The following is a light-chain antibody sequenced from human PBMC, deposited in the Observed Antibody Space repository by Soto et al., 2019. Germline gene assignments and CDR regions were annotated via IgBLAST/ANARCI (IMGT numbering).Light chain of an antibody. CDR1: QSVSGRY. CDR2: GAS. Sequence: IVLTQSPGTLSLSPGERATLSCRASQSVSGRYLAWYQQKPGQAPRLLIYGASSRATGIPDRFSGSGSGTDFTLTISRLEPEDFAVYYCQQYGISPPVTFGQGTRLEI. J-gene: IGKJ5*01. CDR3: QQYGISPPVT. V-gene: IGKV3-20*01.